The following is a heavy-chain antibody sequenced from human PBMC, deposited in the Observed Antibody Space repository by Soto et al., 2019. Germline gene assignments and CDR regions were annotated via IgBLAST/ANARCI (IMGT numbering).Heavy chain of an antibody. V-gene: IGHV1-18*01. Sequence: QVQLVQYGGEVKKPGASVKVSCKASCYTFTIYGINWVRQAPGQGLEWMGWISPDNGNTNYAQKLQGRVTMTTDTSTSTAYMELRSLRSDDTAVYYCARALGYSGYAGMDVWGQGTTVTVS. D-gene: IGHD5-12*01. CDR2: ISPDNGNT. J-gene: IGHJ6*02. CDR3: ARALGYSGYAGMDV. CDR1: CYTFTIYG.